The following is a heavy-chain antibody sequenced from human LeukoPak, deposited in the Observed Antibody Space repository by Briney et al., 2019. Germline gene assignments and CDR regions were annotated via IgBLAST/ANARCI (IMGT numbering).Heavy chain of an antibody. CDR1: GGTFSSYA. CDR3: ARGADESDAFDI. CDR2: IIPIFGTA. Sequence: SVKVSCKASGGTFSSYAISWVRQAPGQGLEWIGGIIPIFGTANYAQKFQGRVTITADESTSTAYMELSSLRSEDTAVYYCARGADESDAFDIWGQGTMVTVSS. V-gene: IGHV1-69*13. J-gene: IGHJ3*02.